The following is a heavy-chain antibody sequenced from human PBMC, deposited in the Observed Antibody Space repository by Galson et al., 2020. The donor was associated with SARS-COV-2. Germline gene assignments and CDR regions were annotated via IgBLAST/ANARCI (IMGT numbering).Heavy chain of an antibody. J-gene: IGHJ3*02. V-gene: IGHV3-20*04. Sequence: GESLKISCAASGFTFDDYGMSWVRQAPGKGLEWVSGINWNGGSTGYADSVKGRFTISRDNAKNSLYLQMNSLRAEDTALYYCARAGGYSSRSMAFDIWGQGTMVTVSS. CDR2: INWNGGST. CDR3: ARAGGYSSRSMAFDI. CDR1: GFTFDDYG. D-gene: IGHD6-13*01.